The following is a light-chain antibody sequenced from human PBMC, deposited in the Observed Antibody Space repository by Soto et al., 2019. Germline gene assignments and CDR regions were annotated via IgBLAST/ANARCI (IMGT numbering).Light chain of an antibody. CDR2: ASY. CDR3: QQRTNWPDT. Sequence: EIVLTQSPDTLSLSPGERATLSFLASQSIGSSLAWYQQKPGQAPRLLIYASYNRATGIPARFSGSGSGTDFTLTISSLEPEDFAVYYCQQRTNWPDTFGQGTRLEIK. J-gene: IGKJ5*01. V-gene: IGKV3-11*01. CDR1: QSIGSS.